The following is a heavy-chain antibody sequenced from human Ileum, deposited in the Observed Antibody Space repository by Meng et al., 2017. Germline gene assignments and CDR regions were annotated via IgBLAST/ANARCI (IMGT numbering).Heavy chain of an antibody. D-gene: IGHD2-21*01. CDR2: IWNDGSQK. J-gene: IGHJ4*02. CDR3: AKNNGGAAGYFDS. V-gene: IGHV3-33*06. Sequence: GESLKISCASSGFTFKNSGMHWVRQAPGMGLEWVAIIWNDGSQKYYADSVKGRFTIYRDNSKNTLDLQMNSLKYGDTAVYYFAKNNGGAAGYFDSWGQGTLVTVSS. CDR1: GFTFKNSG.